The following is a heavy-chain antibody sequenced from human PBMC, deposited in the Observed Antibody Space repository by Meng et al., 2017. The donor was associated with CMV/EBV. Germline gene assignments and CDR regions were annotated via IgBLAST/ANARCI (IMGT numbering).Heavy chain of an antibody. CDR3: ARPPHSYHYGMDV. D-gene: IGHD6-6*01. CDR1: GFTFSSYY. CDR2: IGTAGDT. V-gene: IGHV3-13*01. Sequence: ETLSLTCAASGFTFSSYYMHWVRQATGKGLEWVSAIGTAGDTYYPGSVKARFTISRDNSKNTLYLQMNSLRDEDTAVNYAARPPHSYHYGMDVWGQGTTVTVSS. J-gene: IGHJ6*02.